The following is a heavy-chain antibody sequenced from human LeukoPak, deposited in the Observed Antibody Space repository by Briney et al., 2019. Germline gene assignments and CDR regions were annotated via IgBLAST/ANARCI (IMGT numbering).Heavy chain of an antibody. J-gene: IGHJ4*02. CDR3: ARDARWEFH. V-gene: IGHV3-33*08. Sequence: GGSLRLSCAASGFTFSSYWMNWARQAPGKGLEWVAVIWYDGSKTHYADSVKGRFTISRDISKNTLYLQMNSLRAEDTAVYYCARDARWEFHWGQGTLVTVSS. CDR2: IWYDGSKT. CDR1: GFTFSSYW. D-gene: IGHD3-10*01.